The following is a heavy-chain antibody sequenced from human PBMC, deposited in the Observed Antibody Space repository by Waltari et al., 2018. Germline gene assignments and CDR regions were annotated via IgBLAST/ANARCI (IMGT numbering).Heavy chain of an antibody. CDR2: IYYSGST. CDR3: ARSELGWWFDP. D-gene: IGHD7-27*01. CDR1: GGSISSYY. J-gene: IGHJ5*02. V-gene: IGHV4-59*01. Sequence: QVQLQESGPGLVKPSETLSLTCTVSGGSISSYYWSWIRQPPGKGLEWIGYIYYSGSTNYNPSLKSRVTISVDTSKNQFSLKLSSVTAADTAVYYCARSELGWWFDPWGQGTLVTVSS.